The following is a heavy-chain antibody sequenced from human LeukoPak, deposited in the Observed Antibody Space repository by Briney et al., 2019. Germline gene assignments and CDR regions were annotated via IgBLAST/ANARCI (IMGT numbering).Heavy chain of an antibody. CDR1: GFDFTKYA. J-gene: IGHJ4*02. Sequence: GGSLRPSCAASGFDFTKYAMSWVRRAPARGLEWVSSINGGGERFYADSVKGRFTLSRDDSRNTVYLQLNNLRVEDTAVYYCAKANWLSNADAVWWGQGTLVTVSS. CDR3: AKANWLSNADAVW. CDR2: INGGGER. V-gene: IGHV3-23*01. D-gene: IGHD1-1*01.